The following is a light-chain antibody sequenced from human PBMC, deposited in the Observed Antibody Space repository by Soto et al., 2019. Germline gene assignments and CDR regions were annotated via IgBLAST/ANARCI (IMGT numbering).Light chain of an antibody. V-gene: IGKV1-39*01. CDR2: AAS. J-gene: IGKJ1*01. CDR1: QSIITY. Sequence: DIQMTQSPSSLSASVGDRVTITCRASQSIITYLNWYQQKPGKAPKLLIYAASSLQSGVPSRFSGCGSGTDFTLTISSLQPEDCATYYCQQSSSTSWTFGQGTKVEIK. CDR3: QQSSSTSWT.